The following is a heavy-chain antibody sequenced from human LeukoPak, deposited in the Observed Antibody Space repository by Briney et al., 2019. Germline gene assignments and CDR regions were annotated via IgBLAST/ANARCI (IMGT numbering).Heavy chain of an antibody. V-gene: IGHV3-23*01. CDR2: ITSTGGGST. CDR3: ARFDYGDYYFDY. D-gene: IGHD4-17*01. CDR1: GFTFSSST. J-gene: IGHJ4*02. Sequence: GGSLRLSCAASGFTFSSSTMTWVRQAPGQGLDWVSSITSTGGGSTYYADSVKGRFTISRDNSKNTLYLQMNSLRAEDTAVYYCARFDYGDYYFDYWGQGTLVTVSS.